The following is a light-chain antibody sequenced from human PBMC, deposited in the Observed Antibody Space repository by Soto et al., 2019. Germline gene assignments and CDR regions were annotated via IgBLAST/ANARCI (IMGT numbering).Light chain of an antibody. CDR2: ANS. V-gene: IGLV1-40*01. J-gene: IGLJ3*02. CDR1: SSNIGAGFD. Sequence: QSVLTQPPSVSGAPGQRVTISCTGSSSNIGAGFDVHWYLQLPGTAPKLLIYANSNRPSGVPDRFSGSKSGTSASLAITGLQAAEEAEYYCQSYDSSLSGWVFGGGTKLTVL. CDR3: QSYDSSLSGWV.